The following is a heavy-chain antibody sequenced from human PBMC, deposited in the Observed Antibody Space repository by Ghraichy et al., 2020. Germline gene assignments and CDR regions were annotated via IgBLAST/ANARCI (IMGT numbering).Heavy chain of an antibody. CDR1: GFTFSSYA. CDR2: INSDGIST. D-gene: IGHD5-24*01. J-gene: IGHJ4*02. V-gene: IGHV3-74*01. Sequence: GGSLRLSCAASGFTFSSYAMSWVRQAPGKGLVWVSRINSDGISTNYADSVKGRFTISRDNAKSTLYLQMNSLSAEDTAVYYCVRVQRWANENDYWGQGALVTVSS. CDR3: VRVQRWANENDY.